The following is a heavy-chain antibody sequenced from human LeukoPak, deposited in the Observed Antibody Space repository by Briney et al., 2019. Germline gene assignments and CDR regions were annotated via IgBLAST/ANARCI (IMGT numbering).Heavy chain of an antibody. J-gene: IGHJ4*02. CDR2: INPNSGDT. D-gene: IGHD5-24*01. V-gene: IGHV1-2*02. CDR1: GYTFTGYY. Sequence: ASVKVSCKASGYTFTGYYMNWVRQAPGQGLEWMGWINPNSGDTSYAQKFRGRVTMTRDTSISTAYMELSRLRSDDTAVYYCASARDGYNSRSPLDYWGQGTLVTVSS. CDR3: ASARDGYNSRSPLDY.